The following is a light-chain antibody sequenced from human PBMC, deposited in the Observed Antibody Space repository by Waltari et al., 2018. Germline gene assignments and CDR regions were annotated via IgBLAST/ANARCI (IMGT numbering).Light chain of an antibody. CDR3: ATWDDSLNGRV. J-gene: IGLJ3*02. CDR2: GND. V-gene: IGLV1-44*01. CDR1: SPNMGRDT. Sequence: QSVLTQPPSASGTPGQRVTISCSGSSPNMGRDTGNWYQQVPGTAPKLLIYGNDQRPSGVPDRFSGSKSGTSASLAITGLQSEDEADYYCATWDDSLNGRVFGGGTKLTVL.